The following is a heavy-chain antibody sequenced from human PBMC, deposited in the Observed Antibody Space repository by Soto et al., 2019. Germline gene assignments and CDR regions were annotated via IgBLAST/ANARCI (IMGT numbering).Heavy chain of an antibody. CDR1: GCTFSSYG. CDR2: FSNDGSNK. Sequence: QVQLVESGGGVVQPGRSLRLSCAASGCTFSSYGMHWVRQAPGKGLEWVAGFSNDGSNKDYVDSVKGRFTISRDNSKNTLYLQMNSLRAEDTAMYYCAKCRSSSGYYTPFDYWGQGTLVTVSS. J-gene: IGHJ4*02. V-gene: IGHV3-30*18. D-gene: IGHD3-22*01. CDR3: AKCRSSSGYYTPFDY.